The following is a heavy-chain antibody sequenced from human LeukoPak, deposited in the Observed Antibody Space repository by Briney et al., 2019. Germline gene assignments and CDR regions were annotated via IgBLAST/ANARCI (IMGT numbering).Heavy chain of an antibody. CDR1: GGSISSYY. D-gene: IGHD3-10*01. J-gene: IGHJ3*02. Sequence: SETLSLTCTVPGGSISSYYWSWIRQPPGKGLEWIGYIYYSGSTNYNPSLKSRVTISVDTSKNQFSLKLSSVTAADTAVYYCARERLWFGELGAFDIWGQGTMVTVSS. CDR3: ARERLWFGELGAFDI. V-gene: IGHV4-59*01. CDR2: IYYSGST.